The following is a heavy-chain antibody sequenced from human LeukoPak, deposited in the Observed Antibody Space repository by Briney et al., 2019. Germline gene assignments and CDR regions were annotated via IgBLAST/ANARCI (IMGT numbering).Heavy chain of an antibody. D-gene: IGHD4-11*01. CDR1: GGSFRVYY. V-gene: IGHV4-34*01. J-gene: IGHJ4*02. CDR2: INRGGST. Sequence: SETLSLSCAVYGGSFRVYYWSWIRQPPGKGLEWVAVINRGGSTNYNAYLKSRVTISLDTSKNQVALWLSSWIAADTTMYYCGLSTIKATTRPIDYGGERTLVTLLS. CDR3: GLSTIKATTRPIDY.